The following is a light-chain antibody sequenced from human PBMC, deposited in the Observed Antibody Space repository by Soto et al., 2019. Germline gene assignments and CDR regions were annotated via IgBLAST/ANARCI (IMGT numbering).Light chain of an antibody. J-gene: IGKJ5*01. CDR3: VQALQTPPT. Sequence: DIVMTQSPLSLPVTPGEPASISCRSSQSLLHSNGYNYLDWYLQKPGQCPQLLIYLGSNRASGVPDRFSGSGSGTDFTLIISRVDAEDVGVYYCVQALQTPPTFGQGTRLEIK. CDR1: QSLLHSNGYNY. V-gene: IGKV2-28*01. CDR2: LGS.